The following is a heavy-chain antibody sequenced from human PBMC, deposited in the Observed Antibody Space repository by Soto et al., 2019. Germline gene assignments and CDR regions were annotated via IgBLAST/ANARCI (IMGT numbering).Heavy chain of an antibody. V-gene: IGHV4-39*01. Sequence: QLQLQESGPGLVKPSETLSLTCSVSGDSINSDHYYWGWIRQPPGKGLEGIGSIYYRGNTYYNPSLKTRGTISLDKSKSQFSQKLNSVTAADSAVYFCARLEGLATISYYFDYWCQGTLVAVSS. CDR1: GDSINSDHYY. CDR3: ARLEGLATISYYFDY. D-gene: IGHD3-9*01. CDR2: IYYRGNT. J-gene: IGHJ4*02.